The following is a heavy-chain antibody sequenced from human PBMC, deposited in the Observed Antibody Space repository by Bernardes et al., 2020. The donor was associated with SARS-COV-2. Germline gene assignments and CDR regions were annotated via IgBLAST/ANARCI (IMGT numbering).Heavy chain of an antibody. V-gene: IGHV4-39*01. D-gene: IGHD6-13*01. CDR3: ARPKYSSTWNDAFDI. Sequence: SEALSLTCTVSGGSISSTTYYWGWLLQPPGKGLVWIGSIYYTGNTYYNPSLKSRVTMSVDTSRNQFSLKLSSVTAADTAVYFCARPKYSSTWNDAFDIWGQGTMVTVSS. CDR2: IYYTGNT. CDR1: GGSISSTTYY. J-gene: IGHJ3*02.